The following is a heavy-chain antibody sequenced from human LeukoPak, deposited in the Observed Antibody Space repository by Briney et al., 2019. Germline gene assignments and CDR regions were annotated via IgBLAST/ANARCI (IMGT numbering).Heavy chain of an antibody. D-gene: IGHD3-10*01. V-gene: IGHV3-21*01. Sequence: GGSLRLSCAASGFTLSSYSMNWVRQAPGKGLEWVSSISSGSSFTYYADSVKGRFTISRDNAKNSLYLQMNSLRAEDTAVYYCARDSSGSDHFANWGQGTLVTVSS. J-gene: IGHJ4*02. CDR1: GFTLSSYS. CDR2: ISSGSSFT. CDR3: ARDSSGSDHFAN.